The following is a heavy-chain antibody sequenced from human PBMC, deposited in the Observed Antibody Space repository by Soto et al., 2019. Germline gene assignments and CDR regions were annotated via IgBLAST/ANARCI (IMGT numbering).Heavy chain of an antibody. Sequence: VRQATGQGLEWMGWMNPNSGNTGYAQKFQGRVTMTRNTSISTAYMELSSLRSEDTAVYYCARGPGGPDGPGDYWGQGTLVTVSS. V-gene: IGHV1-8*01. J-gene: IGHJ4*02. D-gene: IGHD2-15*01. CDR2: MNPNSGNT. CDR3: ARGPGGPDGPGDY.